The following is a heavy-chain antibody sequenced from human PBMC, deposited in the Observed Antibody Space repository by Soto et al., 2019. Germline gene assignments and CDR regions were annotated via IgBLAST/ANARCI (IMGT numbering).Heavy chain of an antibody. Sequence: ASVKVSCKASGYTFTSYAMHWVGQAPGPRLEWMGWINAGNGNTKYSQKFQGRVTITRDTSASTAYMELSSLRSEDTAVYYCARGGSLYWYFDLWGRGTLVTVSS. V-gene: IGHV1-3*01. D-gene: IGHD1-26*01. J-gene: IGHJ2*01. CDR3: ARGGSLYWYFDL. CDR1: GYTFTSYA. CDR2: INAGNGNT.